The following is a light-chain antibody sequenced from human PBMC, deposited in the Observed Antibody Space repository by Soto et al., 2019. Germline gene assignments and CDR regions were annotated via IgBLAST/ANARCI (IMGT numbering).Light chain of an antibody. Sequence: QSALTQPASVSGSPGQSITISCTGSSSDVGTYNSVSWYQQHAGKVPKLIIYDVSNRPSGISDRFSGSKSGNTASLTISGLQAEDEADYYSSSYTSSSTVVFGGGTKLTVL. J-gene: IGLJ2*01. V-gene: IGLV2-14*01. CDR2: DVS. CDR3: SSYTSSSTVV. CDR1: SSDVGTYNS.